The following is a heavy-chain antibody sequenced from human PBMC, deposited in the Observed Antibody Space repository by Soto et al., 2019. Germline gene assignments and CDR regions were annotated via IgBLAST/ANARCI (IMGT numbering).Heavy chain of an antibody. Sequence: GGSLRLSCEASGFTFSRVSMNWVRQVPGKGLEWVASISSGSSDTWYADSVKGRFIISRDNAQNSLFLQMNTLRPEDTAMYYCARDPLAAAGTPNFDYWGQGTLVTVSS. J-gene: IGHJ4*02. CDR3: ARDPLAAAGTPNFDY. V-gene: IGHV3-21*01. CDR1: GFTFSRVS. D-gene: IGHD6-13*01. CDR2: ISSGSSDT.